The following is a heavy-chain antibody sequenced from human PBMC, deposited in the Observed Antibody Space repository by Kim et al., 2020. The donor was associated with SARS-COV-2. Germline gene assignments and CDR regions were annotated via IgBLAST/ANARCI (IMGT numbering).Heavy chain of an antibody. V-gene: IGHV4-34*01. D-gene: IGHD1-26*01. J-gene: IGHJ4*02. CDR1: GGSFSGYY. CDR2: INHSGST. CDR3: ARKWDLVPPDY. Sequence: SETLSLTCAVYGGSFSGYYWSWIRQPPGKGLDWIGEINHSGSTNYNPSLKSRVTISVDTSKNQFSLKLSSVTAADTAVYNCARKWDLVPPDYLGQGTLVT.